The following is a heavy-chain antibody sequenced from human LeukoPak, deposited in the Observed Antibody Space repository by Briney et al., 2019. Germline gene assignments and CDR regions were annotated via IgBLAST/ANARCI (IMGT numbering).Heavy chain of an antibody. V-gene: IGHV4-34*01. D-gene: IGHD6-6*01. Sequence: SETLSLTCAVYGGSFSGYYWSWIRQPPGKGLEWIGEINHSGSTNYNPSLKSRVTISVDTSKNQFSLKLSPVTAADTAVYYCARGVGSSSSLSWLDPWGQGTLVTVSS. CDR2: INHSGST. J-gene: IGHJ5*02. CDR3: ARGVGSSSSLSWLDP. CDR1: GGSFSGYY.